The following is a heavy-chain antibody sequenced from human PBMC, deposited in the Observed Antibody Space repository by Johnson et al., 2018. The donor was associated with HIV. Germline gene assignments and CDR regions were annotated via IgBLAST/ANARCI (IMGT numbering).Heavy chain of an antibody. J-gene: IGHJ3*02. D-gene: IGHD6-6*01. CDR1: GFSFSDYW. Sequence: VQVVESEGGLVQPGGSLRLSCTASGFSFSDYWMTWVRQAPGKGLAWVANINQDGSEKYYVASVKGRFTISRDNAKNSLYLQMNSLRVEETGVYYCARGASSSNSFDIWGQGTMVTVSA. CDR3: ARGASSSNSFDI. V-gene: IGHV3-7*03. CDR2: INQDGSEK.